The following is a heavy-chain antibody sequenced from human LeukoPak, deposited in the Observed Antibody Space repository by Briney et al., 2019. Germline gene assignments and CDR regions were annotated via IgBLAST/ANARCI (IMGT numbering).Heavy chain of an antibody. J-gene: IGHJ4*02. Sequence: SETLSLTCTVSGGSISSYYWSWIRQPAGKGLEWIGRIYTSGSTNYNPSLKSRVTMSVDTSKNQFSLKLSSVTAADTAVYYCARDVEEVWETYYFDYWGQGTLVTVSS. CDR3: ARDVEEVWETYYFDY. CDR1: GGSISSYY. CDR2: IYTSGST. D-gene: IGHD3-16*01. V-gene: IGHV4-4*07.